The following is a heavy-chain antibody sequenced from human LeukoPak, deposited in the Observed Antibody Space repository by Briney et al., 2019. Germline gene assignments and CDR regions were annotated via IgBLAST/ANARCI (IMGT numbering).Heavy chain of an antibody. J-gene: IGHJ4*02. Sequence: PGGSLRLSCAASGFTFSTYAMIWVRQAPGKGLEWVSSISGSSGQIYYADSVKGRFTTSRDNAKNSLYLQMNSLRAEDTAVYYCARDYLGYWGQGTLVTVSS. CDR3: ARDYLGY. CDR2: ISGSSGQI. CDR1: GFTFSTYA. V-gene: IGHV3-21*06. D-gene: IGHD7-27*01.